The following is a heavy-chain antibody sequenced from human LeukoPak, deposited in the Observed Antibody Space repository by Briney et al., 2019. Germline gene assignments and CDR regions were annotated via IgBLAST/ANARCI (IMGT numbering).Heavy chain of an antibody. Sequence: TGGSLRLSCAASGFIFSSYGMSWVRQAPGKGLEWVSAISGSGGSTYYADSVKGRFTISRDNSKNTLYLQINNLRAEDTAVYYCAKTRGSGPFDYWGQGTLVTVSS. V-gene: IGHV3-23*01. CDR1: GFIFSSYG. CDR3: AKTRGSGPFDY. J-gene: IGHJ4*02. CDR2: ISGSGGST. D-gene: IGHD3-10*01.